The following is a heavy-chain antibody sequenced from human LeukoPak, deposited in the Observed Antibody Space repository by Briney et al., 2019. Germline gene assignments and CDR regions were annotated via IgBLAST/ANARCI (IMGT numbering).Heavy chain of an antibody. Sequence: GASVKVSCKASGYTFTSYGISWVRQAPGQGLEWMGWISAYNGNTNYAQKLQGRVTMTTDTSTSTAYMELSSLRSEDMAVYYCARDQYPDYGDYAVTPYLWGQGTLVTVSS. CDR3: ARDQYPDYGDYAVTPYL. CDR2: ISAYNGNT. CDR1: GYTFTSYG. D-gene: IGHD4-17*01. J-gene: IGHJ4*02. V-gene: IGHV1-18*03.